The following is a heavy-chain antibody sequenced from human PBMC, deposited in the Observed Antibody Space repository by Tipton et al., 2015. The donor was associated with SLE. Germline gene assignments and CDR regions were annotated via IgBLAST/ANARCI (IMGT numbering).Heavy chain of an antibody. CDR1: GFTVSYNY. CDR2: IYSGGNT. V-gene: IGHV3-66*02. J-gene: IGHJ6*03. D-gene: IGHD6-19*01. Sequence: GSLRLSCAASGFTVSYNYISWVRQAPGKGLEWVSIIYSGGNTYYAESVKGRFTISGDNSKSTVYLQMNSLRVEDTAVYYCAGPGSRLVYYLDVWGKGTPVSVSS. CDR3: AGPGSRLVYYLDV.